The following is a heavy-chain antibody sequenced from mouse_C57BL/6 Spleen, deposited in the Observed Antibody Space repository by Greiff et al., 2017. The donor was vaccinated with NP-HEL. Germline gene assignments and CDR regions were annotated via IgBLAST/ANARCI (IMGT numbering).Heavy chain of an antibody. CDR1: GFTFSDYY. J-gene: IGHJ3*01. CDR2: ISNGGGST. CDR3: ARNSSYAFAY. D-gene: IGHD1-1*01. Sequence: EVKLVESGGGLVQPGGSLKLSCAASGFTFSDYYMYWVRQTPEKRVEWVAYISNGGGSTYYPDTVKGRCTIARDNAKNSLYLQMSRLKSEDTAMYYWARNSSYAFAYWGQGTLVTVSA. V-gene: IGHV5-12*01.